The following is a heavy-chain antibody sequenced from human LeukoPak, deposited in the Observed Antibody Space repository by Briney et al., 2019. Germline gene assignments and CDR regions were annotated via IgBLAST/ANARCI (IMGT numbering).Heavy chain of an antibody. Sequence: SETLSLTCTVSGGSISGSDYFWGWIRQPPGKGLECIGSIYYSGDTYYNPSLKSRVTISVDTSTFSLKVRSVTATDTAVYYCARGSDYGGNPPYWGQGTLVTVSS. CDR2: IYYSGDT. CDR3: ARGSDYGGNPPY. D-gene: IGHD4-23*01. V-gene: IGHV4-39*02. CDR1: GGSISGSDYF. J-gene: IGHJ4*02.